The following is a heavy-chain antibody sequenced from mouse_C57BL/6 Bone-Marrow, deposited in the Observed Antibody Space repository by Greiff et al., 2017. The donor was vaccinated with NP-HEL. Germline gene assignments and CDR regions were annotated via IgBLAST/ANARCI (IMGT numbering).Heavy chain of an antibody. Sequence: QVQLQQPGAELVMPGASVKLSCKASGYTFTSYWMHWVKQRPGQGLEWIGEIDPSDSYTNYNQKFKGKSTLTVDKSSSTGYMQLSSLTSEDSAVYYCARSYYSNSCYAMDYWGQGTSVTVSS. V-gene: IGHV1-69*01. D-gene: IGHD2-5*01. CDR1: GYTFTSYW. CDR3: ARSYYSNSCYAMDY. J-gene: IGHJ4*01. CDR2: IDPSDSYT.